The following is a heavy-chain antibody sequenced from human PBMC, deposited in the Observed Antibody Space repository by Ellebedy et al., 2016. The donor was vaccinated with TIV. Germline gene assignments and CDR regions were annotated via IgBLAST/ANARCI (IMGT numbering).Heavy chain of an antibody. D-gene: IGHD3-22*01. CDR3: AKDRRPDSRWNFDS. CDR2: VLANGINT. Sequence: PGGSLRLSCAASGFTFSGFAMNWVRQAPGKGLEWVSAVLANGINTYYADSVKGRFTISRDNSKNTLYLQMNSLRAEDTAIYFCAKDRRPDSRWNFDSWGQGTLVNVAS. V-gene: IGHV3-23*01. CDR1: GFTFSGFA. J-gene: IGHJ4*02.